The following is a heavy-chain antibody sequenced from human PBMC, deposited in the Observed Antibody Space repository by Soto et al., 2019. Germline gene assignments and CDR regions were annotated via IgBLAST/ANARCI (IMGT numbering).Heavy chain of an antibody. J-gene: IGHJ4*02. CDR1: GGSISSYY. D-gene: IGHD1-26*01. CDR2: IYTSGST. Sequence: QVQLQESGPGLVKPSETLSLTCTVSGGSISSYYWSWIRQPAVKGLEWIGRIYTSGSTNYNPSLKSRGTMSVDTSKNQFSLKLSSVTAADTAVYYCARDPGALVGATTGLDYWGQGTLVTVSS. V-gene: IGHV4-4*07. CDR3: ARDPGALVGATTGLDY.